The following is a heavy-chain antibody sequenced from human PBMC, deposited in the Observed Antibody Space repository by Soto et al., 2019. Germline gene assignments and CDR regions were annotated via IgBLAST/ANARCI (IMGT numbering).Heavy chain of an antibody. CDR2: IYYSGST. V-gene: IGHV4-59*01. CDR3: ARDPGRSSGWYKYAFDI. Sequence: SETLSLTCTVSGGSISSYYWSWIRQPPGKGLEWIGYIYYSGSTNYNPSLKSRVTISVDTSKNQFSLKLSSVTAADTAVYYCARDPGRSSGWYKYAFDIWGPGTMVTVSS. D-gene: IGHD6-19*01. J-gene: IGHJ3*02. CDR1: GGSISSYY.